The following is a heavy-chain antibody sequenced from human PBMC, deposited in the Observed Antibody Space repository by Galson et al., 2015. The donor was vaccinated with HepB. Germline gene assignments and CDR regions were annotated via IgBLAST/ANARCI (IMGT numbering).Heavy chain of an antibody. J-gene: IGHJ4*02. CDR3: AKGPDIAVAKRFFDS. Sequence: SLRLSCAASGFNFDDHAMYWVRQVPGNVLEWVAGLSWDSKGIGYRESVRGRFTISRANAKDTLFLQMDSLRSEDTAFYYCAKGPDIAVAKRFFDSWGQGTLVIVAS. CDR2: LSWDSKGI. CDR1: GFNFDDHA. V-gene: IGHV3-9*01. D-gene: IGHD6-19*01.